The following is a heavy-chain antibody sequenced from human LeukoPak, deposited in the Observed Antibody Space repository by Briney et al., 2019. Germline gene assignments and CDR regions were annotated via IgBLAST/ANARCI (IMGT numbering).Heavy chain of an antibody. Sequence: SVKVSCKALGGTFSCSAISRVGQAPGQGLEWMGAIIPIYGTANYAQKFQGRVTITTDESTSTAYMELSSLRSEDTAVYYCARETYYYDSSGYYEGSFDYWGQGTLVTVSS. D-gene: IGHD3-22*01. CDR1: GGTFSCSA. V-gene: IGHV1-69*05. CDR2: IIPIYGTA. J-gene: IGHJ4*02. CDR3: ARETYYYDSSGYYEGSFDY.